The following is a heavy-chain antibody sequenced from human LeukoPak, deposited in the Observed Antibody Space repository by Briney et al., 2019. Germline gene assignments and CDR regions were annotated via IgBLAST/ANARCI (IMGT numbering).Heavy chain of an antibody. J-gene: IGHJ4*02. V-gene: IGHV3-53*01. CDR2: IYSGGNT. D-gene: IGHD6-19*01. CDR1: GFTVSSNY. CDR3: TCSGWSIYYFDY. Sequence: PGGSLRLSCAASGFTVSSNYMSWVRQAPGKGLEWVSIIYSGGNTHYADSVRGRFTISRDNSKNTLYLQMNSLRAEDTAVYYCTCSGWSIYYFDYWGQGTLVTASS.